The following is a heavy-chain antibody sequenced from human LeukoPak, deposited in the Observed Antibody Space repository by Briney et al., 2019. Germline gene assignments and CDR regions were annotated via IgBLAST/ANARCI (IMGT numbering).Heavy chain of an antibody. CDR1: GGSITSYY. CDR3: ARGSGPYCSSTSCYRGTFDP. Sequence: SSETLSLTCTVSGGSITSYYWSWIRQPAGKGLEWIGRIHTSGSTNYNPSLKSRVTMSVDTSKNQFSLKLSSVTAADTAVYYCARGSGPYCSSTSCYRGTFDPWGQGTLVTVSS. CDR2: IHTSGST. J-gene: IGHJ5*02. V-gene: IGHV4-4*07. D-gene: IGHD2-2*01.